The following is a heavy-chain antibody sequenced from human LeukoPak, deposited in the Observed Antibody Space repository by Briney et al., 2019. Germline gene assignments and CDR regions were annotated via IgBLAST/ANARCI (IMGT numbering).Heavy chain of an antibody. Sequence: GGSLRLSCAASGFPFSTYAIHWVRQAQGKGLEWVALITFDGSNEYYADSVKGRFTISRDNSKNTLFLEMNSLRGEDTAVYYCSRDASDWKYVLAYWGQGTLVTVSS. D-gene: IGHD1-7*01. V-gene: IGHV3-30-3*01. J-gene: IGHJ4*02. CDR1: GFPFSTYA. CDR2: ITFDGSNE. CDR3: SRDASDWKYVLAY.